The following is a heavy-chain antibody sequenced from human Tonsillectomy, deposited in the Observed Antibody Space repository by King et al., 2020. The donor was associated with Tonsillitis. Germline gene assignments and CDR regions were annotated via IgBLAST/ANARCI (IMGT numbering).Heavy chain of an antibody. Sequence: VQLVESGGGVVQPGGSLRLSCAASGFTFTSYGMHWVRQAPGKGLEWVAFIRYDGNEKYYADSVKGRFTVSRDNSKNTLFLQINSLSAEDTAVYHCAKGKVGTLDYFNYWGQGTLVTVSS. CDR2: IRYDGNEK. J-gene: IGHJ4*02. V-gene: IGHV3-30*02. CDR3: AKGKVGTLDYFNY. CDR1: GFTFTSYG. D-gene: IGHD1-26*01.